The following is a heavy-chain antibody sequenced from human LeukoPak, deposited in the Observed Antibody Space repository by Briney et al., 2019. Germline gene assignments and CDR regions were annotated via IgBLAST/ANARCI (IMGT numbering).Heavy chain of an antibody. CDR3: ARVVGGARRDNWFDP. CDR2: ISSSGSTI. Sequence: GRSLRLSCAASGFTFSDYYMSWIRQTPGKGLEWVSYISSSGSTIYYADSVKGRFTISRDNAKNSLYLQMNSLRAEDTAVYYCARVVGGARRDNWFDPWGQGTLVTVSS. D-gene: IGHD1-26*01. J-gene: IGHJ5*02. V-gene: IGHV3-11*01. CDR1: GFTFSDYY.